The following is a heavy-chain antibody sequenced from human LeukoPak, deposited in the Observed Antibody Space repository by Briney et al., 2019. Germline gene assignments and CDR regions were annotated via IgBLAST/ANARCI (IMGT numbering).Heavy chain of an antibody. D-gene: IGHD3-10*01. CDR3: ARYNMIGSNYYGSGSYFDY. CDR1: GFIFNNYI. J-gene: IGHJ4*02. Sequence: GGSLRLSCAVSGFIFNNYIMNWVRQAPGKGLEWVSSITGSGSFVYYADSVKGRFTISRDNAKNSLFLQMNSLRAEDTAVYYCARYNMIGSNYYGSGSYFDYWGQGTLVTVSS. CDR2: ITGSGSFV. V-gene: IGHV3-21*01.